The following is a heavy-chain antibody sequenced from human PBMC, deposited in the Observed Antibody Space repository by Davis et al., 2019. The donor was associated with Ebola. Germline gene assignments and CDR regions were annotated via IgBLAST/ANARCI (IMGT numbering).Heavy chain of an antibody. Sequence: ASVKVSCKASGYTFTNYGISWVRQAPGQGLEWMGWISAYNGNTNYAQKLQGRVTMTTDTSTSTAYMELRSLRSDDTAVYYCARTVDTAMVHAFWYFDLWGRGTLVTVSS. CDR1: GYTFTNYG. J-gene: IGHJ2*01. CDR3: ARTVDTAMVHAFWYFDL. CDR2: ISAYNGNT. D-gene: IGHD5-18*01. V-gene: IGHV1-18*04.